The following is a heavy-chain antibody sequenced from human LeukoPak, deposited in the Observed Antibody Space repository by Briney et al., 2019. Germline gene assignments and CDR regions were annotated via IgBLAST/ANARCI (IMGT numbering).Heavy chain of an antibody. Sequence: PGRSLRLSCAATGFTFSSYGMHWVRQAPGKGLEWVAVISYDGSNKYYADSVKGRFTISRDNSKNTLYLQMNSLRAEDTAVYYCAKEANYPYYFDYWGQGTLVTVSS. V-gene: IGHV3-30*18. J-gene: IGHJ4*02. D-gene: IGHD1-7*01. CDR3: AKEANYPYYFDY. CDR2: ISYDGSNK. CDR1: GFTFSSYG.